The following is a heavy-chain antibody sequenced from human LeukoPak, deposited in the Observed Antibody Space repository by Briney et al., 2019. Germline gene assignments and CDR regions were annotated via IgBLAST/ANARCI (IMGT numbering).Heavy chain of an antibody. CDR1: GFTFSDYY. CDR2: ISSSSSYT. CDR3: ARGVLAAGGTHFDY. D-gene: IGHD6-19*01. J-gene: IGHJ4*02. V-gene: IGHV3-11*05. Sequence: PGGSLRLSCAASGFTFSDYYMSWIRQAPGKGLEWVSYISSSSSYTNYADSVKGRFTISRDNTKNSLYLQMNSLTAEDTAVYYCARGVLAAGGTHFDYWGLGTLVTVSS.